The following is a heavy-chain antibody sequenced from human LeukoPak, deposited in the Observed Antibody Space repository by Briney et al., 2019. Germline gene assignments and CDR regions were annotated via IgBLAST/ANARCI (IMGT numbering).Heavy chain of an antibody. Sequence: SSQTLSLTCTVSGASISSGGYYWSWIRQHPGQGLEWIGYIHYSGTAYYNPSLKSRVTISIDTSKNQFSLNLSSVTAADTAVYFCARISRPSQVVAALDYWGQGTLVTVSS. D-gene: IGHD2-15*01. CDR2: IHYSGTA. CDR1: GASISSGGYY. J-gene: IGHJ4*02. CDR3: ARISRPSQVVAALDY. V-gene: IGHV4-31*03.